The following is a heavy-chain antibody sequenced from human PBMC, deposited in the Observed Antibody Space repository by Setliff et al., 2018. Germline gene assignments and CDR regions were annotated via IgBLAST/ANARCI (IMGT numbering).Heavy chain of an antibody. CDR2: INPNTGGA. D-gene: IGHD1-26*01. CDR3: ARDLLGSQGRTFDL. CDR1: GYTFSDYY. J-gene: IGHJ4*02. V-gene: IGHV1-2*02. Sequence: GASVKVSCKASGYTFSDYYMHWIRQAPGQGPEWMGCINPNTGGARFAQKFQFGVTMTADKAITTAYMELTRLTSDDTAMYYCARDLLGSQGRTFDLWGQGTLVTVPQ.